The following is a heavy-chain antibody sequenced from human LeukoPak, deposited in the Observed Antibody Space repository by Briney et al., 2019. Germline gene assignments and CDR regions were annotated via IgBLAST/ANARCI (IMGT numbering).Heavy chain of an antibody. CDR3: ARVGYYYGSGSRGAFDI. V-gene: IGHV4-4*07. CDR1: GGSISSYY. Sequence: SETLSPTCTVSGGSISSYYWSWIRQPAGKGLEWIGRIYTSGSTNYNPSLKSRVTMSVDTSKNQFSLKLSSVTAADTAVYYCARVGYYYGSGSRGAFDIWGQGTMVTVSS. CDR2: IYTSGST. J-gene: IGHJ3*02. D-gene: IGHD3-10*01.